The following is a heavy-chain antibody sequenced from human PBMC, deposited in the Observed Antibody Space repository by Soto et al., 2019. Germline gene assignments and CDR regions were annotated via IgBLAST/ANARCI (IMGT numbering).Heavy chain of an antibody. CDR3: ARRWGRSFDY. CDR1: GGSISSYY. D-gene: IGHD2-15*01. Sequence: QVQLQESGPRLVKPSETLSLTCTVSGGSISSYYWSWIRQPPGKGLEWIGYIYYSGSTNYNPSLKSRVTISVDTSKNQFSLNLSSVSAADTAVYYCARRWGRSFDYWGQGTLVTVSS. J-gene: IGHJ4*02. V-gene: IGHV4-59*08. CDR2: IYYSGST.